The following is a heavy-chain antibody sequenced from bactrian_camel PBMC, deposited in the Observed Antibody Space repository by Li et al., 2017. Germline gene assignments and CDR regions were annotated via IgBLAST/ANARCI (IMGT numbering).Heavy chain of an antibody. V-gene: IGHV3S9*01. J-gene: IGHJ6*01. D-gene: IGHD1*01. CDR1: FPSTYC. CDR2: IDSIQRT. CDR3: VAVQFPVARCTARDAVTYANFGS. Sequence: HVQLVESGGGSVQTGGSLRLSCEAAFPSTYCMAWIRQVPDQAREGVAAIDSIQRTDVAESLRGRVTISKDYAKNTLYLHMTNLKPDDTAMYLCVAVQFPVARCTARDAVTYANFGSRGQGTQVTVS.